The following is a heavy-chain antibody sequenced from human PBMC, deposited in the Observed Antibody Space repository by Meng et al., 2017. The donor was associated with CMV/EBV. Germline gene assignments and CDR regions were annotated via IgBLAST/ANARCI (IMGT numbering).Heavy chain of an antibody. V-gene: IGHV4-39*07. CDR1: GGSISSSSYY. CDR2: IYYSGST. Sequence: SETLSLTCTVSGGSISSSSYYWGWIRQPPGKGLEWIGGIYYSGSTYYNPSLKSRVTISVDTSKNQFSLKLSSVTAADTAVYYCARFGRGTSCYDYWGQGTLVTVSS. J-gene: IGHJ4*02. D-gene: IGHD2-2*01. CDR3: ARFGRGTSCYDY.